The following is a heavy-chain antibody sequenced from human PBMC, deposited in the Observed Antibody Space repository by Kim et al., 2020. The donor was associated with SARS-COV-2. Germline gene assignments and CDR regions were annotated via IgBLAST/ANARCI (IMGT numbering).Heavy chain of an antibody. D-gene: IGHD2-15*01. J-gene: IGHJ6*02. CDR3: ARGGGRGYCSGGSCYSFGMDV. CDR2: ISYDGSNK. CDR1: GFTFSSYA. Sequence: GGSLRLSCAASGFTFSSYAMHWVRQAPGKGLEWVAVISYDGSNKYYADSVKGRFTISRDNSKNTLYLQMNSLRAEDTAVYYCARGGGRGYCSGGSCYSFGMDVWGQGTTVTVSS. V-gene: IGHV3-30*04.